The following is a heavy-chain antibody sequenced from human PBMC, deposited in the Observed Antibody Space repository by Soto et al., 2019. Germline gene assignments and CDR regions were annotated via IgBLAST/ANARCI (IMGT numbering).Heavy chain of an antibody. D-gene: IGHD2-15*01. Sequence: QVQLVESGGGVVQPGRSLRLSCAASGFTFSSYAMHWVRQAPGKGLEWVAVISYDGNNKYYADSVKGRFTISRDNSKKTVYLQMNSVRAEDTAVYYCARAGCDGGSCYTLVGLRYGMDVWGQGTTVTVSS. CDR2: ISYDGNNK. J-gene: IGHJ6*02. CDR1: GFTFSSYA. CDR3: ARAGCDGGSCYTLVGLRYGMDV. V-gene: IGHV3-30-3*01.